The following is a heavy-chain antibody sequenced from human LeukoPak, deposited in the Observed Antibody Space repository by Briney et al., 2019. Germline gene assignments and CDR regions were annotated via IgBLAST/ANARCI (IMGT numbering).Heavy chain of an antibody. J-gene: IGHJ5*02. Sequence: GASVKVSCKASGYTFTGYYMHWVRQAPGQGLEWMGWINPNSGGTNYAQKFQGRVTMTRDTSISTAYMELSGLRSDDTAVYYCARSYSGSYYSSWFDPWGQGTLVTVSS. V-gene: IGHV1-2*02. CDR2: INPNSGGT. CDR1: GYTFTGYY. CDR3: ARSYSGSYYSSWFDP. D-gene: IGHD1-26*01.